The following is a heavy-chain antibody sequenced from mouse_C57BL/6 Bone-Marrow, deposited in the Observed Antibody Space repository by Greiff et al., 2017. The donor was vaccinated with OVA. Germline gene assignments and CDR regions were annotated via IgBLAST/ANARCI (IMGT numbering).Heavy chain of an antibody. CDR2: IHPSDSDT. J-gene: IGHJ2*01. CDR1: GYTFTSYW. V-gene: IGHV1-74*01. CDR3: AMGNEYDPLDY. D-gene: IGHD2-4*01. Sequence: QVQLQQPGAELVKPGASVKVSCKASGYTFTSYWMHWVKQRPGQGLEWIGRIHPSDSDTNYNQKFKGKATLTVDKSSSTAYMQLSSLTSEDSAVYYCAMGNEYDPLDYWGQGTTLTVSS.